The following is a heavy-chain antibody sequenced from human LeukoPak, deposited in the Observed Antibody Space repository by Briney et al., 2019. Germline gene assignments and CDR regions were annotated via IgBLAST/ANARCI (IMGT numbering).Heavy chain of an antibody. CDR2: IGGNGGGT. J-gene: IGHJ4*02. Sequence: GGSLRLSCAASGFTFSSFPMSWVRQALGTGLEWVSIIGGNGGGTYYADSVKGRFTISRDNSKNTLYLQMNSLRAEDTAVYFCAKERATTTSFDYWGQGTLVTVSS. CDR1: GFTFSSFP. CDR3: AKERATTTSFDY. V-gene: IGHV3-23*01. D-gene: IGHD4-11*01.